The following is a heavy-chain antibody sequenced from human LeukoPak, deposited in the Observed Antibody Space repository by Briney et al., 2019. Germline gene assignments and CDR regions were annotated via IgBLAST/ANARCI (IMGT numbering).Heavy chain of an antibody. Sequence: PSQTLSLTCTVSGDSISSGSYYWSWIRQPPGKGLEWIGYIYYSGSTNYNPSLKSRVTISVDTSKNQFSLKLNSVTAADTAVYYCARTTEDCSSTSCYQYWFDPWGQGTLVTVSS. CDR1: GDSISSGSYY. J-gene: IGHJ5*02. V-gene: IGHV4-61*01. D-gene: IGHD2-2*01. CDR3: ARTTEDCSSTSCYQYWFDP. CDR2: IYYSGST.